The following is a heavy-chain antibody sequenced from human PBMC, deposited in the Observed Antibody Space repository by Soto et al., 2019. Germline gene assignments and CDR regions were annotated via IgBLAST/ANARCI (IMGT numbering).Heavy chain of an antibody. CDR1: GFTLSSYA. D-gene: IGHD2-15*01. CDR2: IWYDGNNK. Sequence: GGSLGLSCAASGFTLSSYAMHWVLQGPGKGLQWVGVIWYDGNNKYYADFVKRRLTMSRDNSKNTLYLQMNSLKTEDTAISYCTRGPRAYSFGTGAHWGQGTPVTVSS. J-gene: IGHJ4*02. V-gene: IGHV3-33*01. CDR3: TRGPRAYSFGTGAH.